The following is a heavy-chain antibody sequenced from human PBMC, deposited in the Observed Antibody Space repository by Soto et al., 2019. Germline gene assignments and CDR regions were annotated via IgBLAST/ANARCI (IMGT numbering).Heavy chain of an antibody. CDR2: ITGGATNA. V-gene: IGHV3-23*01. CDR3: AKEDARLGTCES. D-gene: IGHD6-6*01. CDR1: EVTFSSYP. Sequence: GGSLRLSCEASEVTFSSYPMSWFRQAPVKGMEWISGITGGATNAYYADSVKGRITISRDNSKNTLYLQFNSLKAEDTAVYYCAKEDARLGTCESWGQGTLVTVSS. J-gene: IGHJ5*02.